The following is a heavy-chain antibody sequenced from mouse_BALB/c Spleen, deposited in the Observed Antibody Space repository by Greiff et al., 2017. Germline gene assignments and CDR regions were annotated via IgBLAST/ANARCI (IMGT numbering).Heavy chain of an antibody. J-gene: IGHJ4*01. CDR1: GYTFTDYA. D-gene: IGHD2-4*01. Sequence: QVQLQQSGAELVRPGVSVKISCKGSGYTFTDYAMHWVKQSHAKSLEWIGVISTYYGDASYNQKFKGKATMTVDKSSSTAYMELARLTSEDSAIYYCARSGDYDGAYYAMDYWGQGTSVTVSS. CDR2: ISTYYGDA. V-gene: IGHV1S137*01. CDR3: ARSGDYDGAYYAMDY.